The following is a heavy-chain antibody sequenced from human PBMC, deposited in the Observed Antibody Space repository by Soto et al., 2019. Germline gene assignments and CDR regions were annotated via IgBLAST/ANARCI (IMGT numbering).Heavy chain of an antibody. J-gene: IGHJ3*01. CDR3: ARRFLEWGDAFDV. CDR2: IFHTGAT. V-gene: IGHV4-28*01. Sequence: QVNLQESGPGLVRPSDTLSLTCVVSGSSVTDSDWWVWIRQPPGKGLEWVGSIFHTGATYSNPSLNNRVSFSVDKSKNHFSLRLTSATALDTAVYFCARRFLEWGDAFDVWGQGALVTVSS. CDR1: GSSVTDSDW. D-gene: IGHD3-3*01.